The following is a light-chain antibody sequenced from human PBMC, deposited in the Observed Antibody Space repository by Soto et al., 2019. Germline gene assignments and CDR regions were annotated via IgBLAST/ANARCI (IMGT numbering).Light chain of an antibody. CDR1: SSDVGGYNY. CDR2: EVS. V-gene: IGLV2-14*01. Sequence: QSALTQPASVSGSPGQSITISCTGTSSDVGGYNYVSWYQQHPGKAPKLMIYEVSNRPSGVSHRFSGSKSGNTDSLTISGLQAEDEADYYCSSYTSSITRVFGGGTKLTVL. J-gene: IGLJ2*01. CDR3: SSYTSSITRV.